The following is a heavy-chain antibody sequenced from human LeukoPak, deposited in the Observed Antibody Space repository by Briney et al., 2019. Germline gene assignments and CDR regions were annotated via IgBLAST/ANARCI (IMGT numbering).Heavy chain of an antibody. J-gene: IGHJ4*02. D-gene: IGHD3-22*01. Sequence: ASMKVSCKASGGTFSSYAISWVRQAPGQGLEWMGRIIPIFGTANYAQKFQGRVTITTDESTSTAYMELSSLRSEDTAVYYCARGLNYYDSSGYLDYWGQGTLVTVSS. CDR2: IIPIFGTA. V-gene: IGHV1-69*05. CDR3: ARGLNYYDSSGYLDY. CDR1: GGTFSSYA.